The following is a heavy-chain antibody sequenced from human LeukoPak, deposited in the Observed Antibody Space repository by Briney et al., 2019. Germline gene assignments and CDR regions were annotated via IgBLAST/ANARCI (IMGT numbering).Heavy chain of an antibody. CDR1: GGSISSYY. Sequence: SETLSLTCTVSGGSISSYYWSWIRQPPGKGLEWIGYIYTRGSTNYNPSLKSRVTISVDTSKNQFSLKLSSVTAADTAVYYCARHGGIAARFDPWGQGTLVTVSS. CDR2: IYTRGST. D-gene: IGHD6-13*01. V-gene: IGHV4-4*09. J-gene: IGHJ5*02. CDR3: ARHGGIAARFDP.